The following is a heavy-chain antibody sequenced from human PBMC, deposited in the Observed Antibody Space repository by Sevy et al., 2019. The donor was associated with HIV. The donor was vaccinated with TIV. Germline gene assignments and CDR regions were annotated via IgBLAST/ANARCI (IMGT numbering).Heavy chain of an antibody. V-gene: IGHV4-34*01. Sequence: SETLSLTCTVHGEPFSGYYWSWIRQPPGKGLEWIGEINHSGITHYNPSLKSRVTLSVDTSKNHFSLKLSSVTAADTAVYYCVRQDLATAAPCPYWGQGSLVTVSS. CDR1: GEPFSGYY. J-gene: IGHJ4*02. CDR3: VRQDLATAAPCPY. CDR2: INHSGIT. D-gene: IGHD6-13*01.